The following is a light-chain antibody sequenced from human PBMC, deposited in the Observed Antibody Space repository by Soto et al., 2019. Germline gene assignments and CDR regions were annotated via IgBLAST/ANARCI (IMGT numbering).Light chain of an antibody. CDR2: EVS. V-gene: IGLV2-8*01. Sequence: QSALTQSPSASGSPGQSVTISCTGTSSDVGGHNYVSWYQHHPGKAPKLIIYEVSKRPSGVPDRFSGSKSGNTASLTVSGLQAEDEAVHYCSSTAGNNNLVFGGGTKVTVL. CDR3: SSTAGNNNLV. J-gene: IGLJ3*02. CDR1: SSDVGGHNY.